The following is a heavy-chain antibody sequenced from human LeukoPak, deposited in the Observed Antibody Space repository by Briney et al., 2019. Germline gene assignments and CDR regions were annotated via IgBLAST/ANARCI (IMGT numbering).Heavy chain of an antibody. D-gene: IGHD6-25*01. V-gene: IGHV3-74*01. CDR1: GFTFSSFW. CDR3: ARRGGYGMNY. J-gene: IGHJ4*02. Sequence: GGSLRLSCAASGFTFSSFWMHWVRRAPGKGLVWVSRINSDGKSTSYADSVKGRFTISRDNAKNTLYLQMNSLRAEDTAVYYCARRGGYGMNYWGQGTLVTVSS. CDR2: INSDGKST.